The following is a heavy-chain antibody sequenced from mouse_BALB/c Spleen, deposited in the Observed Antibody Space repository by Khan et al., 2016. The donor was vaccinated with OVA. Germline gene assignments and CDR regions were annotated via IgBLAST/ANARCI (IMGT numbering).Heavy chain of an antibody. CDR1: GYTFTSYW. Sequence: VQLKQSGTVLARPGASVKMSCTASGYTFTSYWMHWVKQRPGQGLEWIGDIYPGNTDTNYNQMFKGKANLTAVTSTSTSYMVLSSLTNEDSAVYYCTRRNWDVAWFAYWGQGTLVTVSA. D-gene: IGHD4-1*01. CDR2: IYPGNTDT. V-gene: IGHV1-5*01. J-gene: IGHJ3*01. CDR3: TRRNWDVAWFAY.